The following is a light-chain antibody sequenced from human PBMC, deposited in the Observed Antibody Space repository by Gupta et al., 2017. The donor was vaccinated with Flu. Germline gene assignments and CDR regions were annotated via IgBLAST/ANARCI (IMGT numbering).Light chain of an antibody. CDR3: CAYTTSYTLV. V-gene: IGLV2-14*01. Sequence: QSALPQPAPVSGSPGQSITISCTVTSNDVGGYNFVSWYQQHPDKGPKLLIYAVNNRPSGVSNRFSGSKSGNTASLTISGLQAEDEADYYCCAYTTSYTLVFGGGTKLTVL. CDR1: SNDVGGYNF. J-gene: IGLJ3*02. CDR2: AVN.